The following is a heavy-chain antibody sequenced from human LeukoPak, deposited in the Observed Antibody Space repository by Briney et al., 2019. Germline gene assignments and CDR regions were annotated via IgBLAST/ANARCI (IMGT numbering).Heavy chain of an antibody. CDR1: GGSVSSGSYY. CDR3: ARDQPFYDSSGYYYFDY. J-gene: IGHJ4*02. CDR2: IYYSGST. Sequence: SETLSLTCTVSGGSVSSGSYYWSWIRQPPGKGLEWIGYIYYSGSTNYNPSLKSRVTISVDTSKNQFSLKLSSVTAADTAVYYCARDQPFYDSSGYYYFDYWGQGTLVTVSS. D-gene: IGHD3-22*01. V-gene: IGHV4-61*01.